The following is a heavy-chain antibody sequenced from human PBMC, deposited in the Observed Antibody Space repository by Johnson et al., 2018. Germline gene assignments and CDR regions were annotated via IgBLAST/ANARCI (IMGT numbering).Heavy chain of an antibody. CDR1: GFTISNYW. J-gene: IGHJ1*01. V-gene: IGHV3-7*01. D-gene: IGHD3-22*01. CDR3: ANIDTSGRGAYFQY. CDR2: IKQDGSEK. Sequence: VQLVQSGGGLVQPGGSLRLSCAASGFTISNYWMSWVRQAPGKGLEWVANIKQDGSEKHYVDSVKGRFTISRDSAKSSLYLQMNSRRAEDTSVYYCANIDTSGRGAYFQYWGQGTLVTVSS.